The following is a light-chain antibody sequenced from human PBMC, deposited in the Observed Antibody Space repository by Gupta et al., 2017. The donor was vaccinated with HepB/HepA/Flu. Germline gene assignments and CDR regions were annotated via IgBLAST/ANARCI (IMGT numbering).Light chain of an antibody. Sequence: DIQMPPSPSTLSASVGDSISITCRASQSISSWLAWYQQRPGKAPRLLIYKASSLQRGVPSRFSGSGSGAEFTLTISSLQPDDFATYYCQQYKTYPLTFGGGTMVEIK. CDR2: KAS. V-gene: IGKV1-5*03. J-gene: IGKJ4*01. CDR3: QQYKTYPLT. CDR1: QSISSW.